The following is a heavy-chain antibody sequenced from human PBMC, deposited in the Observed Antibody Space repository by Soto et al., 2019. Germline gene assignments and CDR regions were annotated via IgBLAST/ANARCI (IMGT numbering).Heavy chain of an antibody. CDR2: IRGRGGST. CDR3: AKPTQSTRMITFGGVIVNNWFDP. Sequence: GGSMILSWAAAGFTFSSYPRSWVRPEPGKGLECVSAIRGRGGSTYYADSVKGRFTISRDNSKNTLYLQMNSLRAEDTAVYYCAKPTQSTRMITFGGVIVNNWFDPWGQGTLVTVSS. D-gene: IGHD3-16*02. V-gene: IGHV3-23*01. J-gene: IGHJ5*02. CDR1: GFTFSSYP.